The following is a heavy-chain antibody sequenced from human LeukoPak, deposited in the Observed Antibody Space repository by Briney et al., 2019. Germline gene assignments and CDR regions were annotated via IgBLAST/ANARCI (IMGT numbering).Heavy chain of an antibody. CDR3: ATSWDY. CDR2: IKQDGSER. Sequence: GGSLRLSCEASGMIFSKYWMSWVRQAPGKGLEWVANIKQDGSERYYLDSVKGRFTISRDNAKNSLYLHMNSLRADDTAVYYCATSWDYWGQGTLVTVSS. CDR1: GMIFSKYW. V-gene: IGHV3-7*01. J-gene: IGHJ4*02.